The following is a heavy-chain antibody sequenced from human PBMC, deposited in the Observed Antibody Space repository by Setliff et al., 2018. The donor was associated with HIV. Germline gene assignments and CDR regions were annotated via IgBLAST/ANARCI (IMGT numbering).Heavy chain of an antibody. J-gene: IGHJ4*02. D-gene: IGHD2-15*01. Sequence: ASVKVSCKASGYTFTHYAISWVRQAPGQGLEYLGWISAYNGNTNYAQKVQGRITMTTDASTSTVDMELRSLTSDDTALYYCARDLIRITPHGDLPFRGQGTLVTVSS. CDR2: ISAYNGNT. CDR3: ARDLIRITPHGDLPF. V-gene: IGHV1-18*01. CDR1: GYTFTHYA.